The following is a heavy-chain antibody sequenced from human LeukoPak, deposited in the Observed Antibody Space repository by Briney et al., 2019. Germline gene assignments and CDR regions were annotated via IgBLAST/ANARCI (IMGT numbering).Heavy chain of an antibody. CDR1: SGSFSGYY. CDR2: INHSGSA. J-gene: IGHJ2*01. V-gene: IGHV4-34*01. CDR3: ARGPRITMVRGGSRYFDL. Sequence: SETLSLTCAVYSGSFSGYYWSWIRQPPGKGLEWIGEINHSGSANYNPSLKSRVTISVDTSKNQFSLKLSSVTAADTAVYYCARGPRITMVRGGSRYFDLWGRGTLVTVSS. D-gene: IGHD3-10*01.